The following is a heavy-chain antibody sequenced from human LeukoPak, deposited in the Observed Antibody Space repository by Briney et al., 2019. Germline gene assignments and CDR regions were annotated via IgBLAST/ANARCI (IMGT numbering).Heavy chain of an antibody. D-gene: IGHD2-21*01. CDR2: INGGGSPI. CDR1: GFTFSKDS. CDR3: VRDNPRCCGVIPSNIDDY. J-gene: IGHJ4*02. Sequence: GGSLRLSCAASGFTFSKDSMNWVRQAPGKGLEWVSYINGGGSPIFYADSVRGRFTISRDNAKNSLYLQMNSLRAEDTAVYYCVRDNPRCCGVIPSNIDDYWGQGTLVTVSS. V-gene: IGHV3-48*01.